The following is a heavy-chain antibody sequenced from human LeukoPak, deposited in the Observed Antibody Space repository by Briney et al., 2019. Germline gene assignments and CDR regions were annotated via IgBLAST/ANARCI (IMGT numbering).Heavy chain of an antibody. CDR1: GFTFSSYG. J-gene: IGHJ4*02. CDR3: AKSSPWWLPPYYFDY. Sequence: GGSLRLSCAASGFTFSSYGMHWVRQAPGKGLEWVAVISYDGSNKYYADSVKGRFTISRDNSKNTLYLQMNSLRAGDTAVYYCAKSSPWWLPPYYFDYWGQGTLVTVSS. D-gene: IGHD5-12*01. V-gene: IGHV3-30*18. CDR2: ISYDGSNK.